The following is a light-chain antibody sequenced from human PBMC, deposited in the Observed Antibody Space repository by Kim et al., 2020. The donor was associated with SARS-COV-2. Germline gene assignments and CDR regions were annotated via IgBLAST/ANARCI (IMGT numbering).Light chain of an antibody. J-gene: IGLJ2*01. CDR3: TSLGSSGNLVV. CDR1: ILRSYY. Sequence: SSNLTQDPAVSVALGQTVKITCQGDILRSYYASWYQQKPGQATVLVIYGKNNRPSGLPDRFSGSSSGNTASLTITGAQSEDEADYYCTSLGSSGNLVVFG. V-gene: IGLV3-19*01. CDR2: GKN.